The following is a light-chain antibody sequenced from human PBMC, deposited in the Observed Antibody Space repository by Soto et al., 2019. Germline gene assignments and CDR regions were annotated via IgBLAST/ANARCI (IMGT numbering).Light chain of an antibody. CDR1: QDIGDH. Sequence: DIQMTQSPSSLSASVGDRVTITCQASQDIGDHLNWYQQKPGRAPKLLIYDASTLEAGVPSRFSGSGSGTDFSFTVNRLQPEDVATYYCQQAESLLITFGQGTRLEIK. CDR2: DAS. V-gene: IGKV1-33*01. CDR3: QQAESLLIT. J-gene: IGKJ5*01.